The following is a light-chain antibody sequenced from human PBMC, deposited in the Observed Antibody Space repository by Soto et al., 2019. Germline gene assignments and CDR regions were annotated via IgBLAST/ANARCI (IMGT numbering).Light chain of an antibody. CDR2: GAS. J-gene: IGKJ5*01. V-gene: IGKV3-15*01. CDR1: QSVSSD. CDR3: QQYNNWPTIT. Sequence: EIVMTQSPATLSVSPGEGATLSCRASQSVSSDLAWYHPKPGQAPRLLIYGASTRANGIPARFSGSGSGTELTLTINSLQSEDFAVYDCQQYNNWPTITFGQGTRLEIK.